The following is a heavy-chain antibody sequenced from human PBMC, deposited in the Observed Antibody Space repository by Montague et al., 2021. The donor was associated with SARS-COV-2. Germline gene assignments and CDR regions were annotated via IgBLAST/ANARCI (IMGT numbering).Heavy chain of an antibody. V-gene: IGHV4-31*03. Sequence: TLSLTCSVSGGSISSGGYYWSWIRQHPGKGLEWIGYIYYSGSTYYNPSLKSRVIISVDTSKNQFSLKLSSVTAADTAVYYCARVHIVVVTAMRYFDLWGRGTLVTVSS. CDR3: ARVHIVVVTAMRYFDL. D-gene: IGHD2-21*02. CDR2: IYYSGST. CDR1: GGSISSGGYY. J-gene: IGHJ2*01.